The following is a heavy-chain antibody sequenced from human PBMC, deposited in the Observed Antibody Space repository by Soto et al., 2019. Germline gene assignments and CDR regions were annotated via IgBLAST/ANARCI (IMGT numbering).Heavy chain of an antibody. D-gene: IGHD3-10*01. Sequence: QVQLQESGPGLVKPSQTLSLTCTVSGGSISSGGYYWSWIRQHPGKGLEWIGYIYYGGSTYYNPSLKSRVTISVDTSKNQFSLKLSSVTAADTAVYYCARVLIYGSGSYYNGYYYYYMDVWGKGTTVTVSS. CDR2: IYYGGST. CDR1: GGSISSGGYY. J-gene: IGHJ6*03. CDR3: ARVLIYGSGSYYNGYYYYYMDV. V-gene: IGHV4-31*03.